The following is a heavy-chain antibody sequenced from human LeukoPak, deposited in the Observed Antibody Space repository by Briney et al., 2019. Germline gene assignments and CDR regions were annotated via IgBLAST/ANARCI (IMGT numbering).Heavy chain of an antibody. CDR3: ARDRTVASTRYSSGWYTNGYYYYMDV. CDR1: GYTFTGYY. D-gene: IGHD6-19*01. CDR2: INPNSGGT. V-gene: IGHV1-2*04. Sequence: GASVKVSCKASGYTFTGYYMHWVRQAPGQGLEWMGWINPNSGGTNYAQKFQGWVTMTRDTSISTAYMELSRLRSDDTAVYYCARDRTVASTRYSSGWYTNGYYYYMDVWGKGTTVTVSS. J-gene: IGHJ6*03.